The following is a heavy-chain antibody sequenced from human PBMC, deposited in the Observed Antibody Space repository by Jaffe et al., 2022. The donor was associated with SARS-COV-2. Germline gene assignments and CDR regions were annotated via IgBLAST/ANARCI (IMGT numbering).Heavy chain of an antibody. CDR1: GGSIRSNY. CDR2: IYYSGSSSGST. V-gene: IGHV4-59*01. D-gene: IGHD3-9*01. J-gene: IGHJ5*02. Sequence: QVQLQESGPGLVKPSETLSLTCNVSGGSIRSNYWSWIRQPPGKGLEWIGYIYYSGSSSGSTNYNPSLKSRVTMSVDTSKNQFSLKLSSVTAADTAVYYCAAYDTSSYNWFDPWGQGTLVTVSS. CDR3: AAYDTSSYNWFDP.